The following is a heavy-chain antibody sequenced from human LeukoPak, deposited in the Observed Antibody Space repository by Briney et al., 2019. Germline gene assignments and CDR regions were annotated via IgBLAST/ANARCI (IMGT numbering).Heavy chain of an antibody. V-gene: IGHV1-69*13. CDR2: IIPIFGTA. J-gene: IGHJ5*02. CDR3: ARDSSGKYNWFDP. Sequence: GASVKVSCKASGGTFSSYAISWVRQAPGQGLEWMGGIIPIFGTANYAQKFQGRVTITADESTSTAYMELSSLRSEDTAVYYCARDSSGKYNWFDPWGQGTLVTVSS. D-gene: IGHD3-22*01. CDR1: GGTFSSYA.